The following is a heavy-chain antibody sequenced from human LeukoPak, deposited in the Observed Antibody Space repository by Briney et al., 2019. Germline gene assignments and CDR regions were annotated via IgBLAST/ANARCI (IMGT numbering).Heavy chain of an antibody. V-gene: IGHV7-4-1*02. CDR2: INTNTGNP. Sequence: ASVKVSCKAYGYTFTSYAMNWVRQAPGQGLERMGWINTNTGNPTYAQGFTGRFVFSLDTSVSTAYLQISSLKAEDTAVYYCARAERFDPSGSLDYWGQGTLVTVSS. CDR3: ARAERFDPSGSLDY. D-gene: IGHD1-26*01. CDR1: GYTFTSYA. J-gene: IGHJ4*02.